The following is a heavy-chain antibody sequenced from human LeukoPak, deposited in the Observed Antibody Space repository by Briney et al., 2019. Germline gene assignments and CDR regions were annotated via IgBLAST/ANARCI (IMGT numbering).Heavy chain of an antibody. J-gene: IGHJ3*01. Sequence: GGSLRLSCAASGFTFSSHTMNWVRQAPGKGLEWVSSISSTSTSIYHADSVKGRFTISRDDTKNSLYLQMDSLRAEDTAVYYCARGFRAFDFWAQGTMVTVSS. CDR2: ISSTSTSI. CDR1: GFTFSSHT. V-gene: IGHV3-21*01. CDR3: ARGFRAFDF.